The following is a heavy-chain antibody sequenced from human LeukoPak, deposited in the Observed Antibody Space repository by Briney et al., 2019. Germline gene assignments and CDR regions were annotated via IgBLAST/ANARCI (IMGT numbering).Heavy chain of an antibody. D-gene: IGHD3-22*01. CDR3: ARDRYYYDSSGYYSASWDY. J-gene: IGHJ4*02. Sequence: GGSLRLSCAASGFTFSDYYMSWTRQAPGKGLEWVSYISSSGSTIYYADSVKGRFTISRDNAKNSLYLQMNSLRAEDTAVYYCARDRYYYDSSGYYSASWDYWGQGTLVTVSS. CDR1: GFTFSDYY. CDR2: ISSSGSTI. V-gene: IGHV3-11*01.